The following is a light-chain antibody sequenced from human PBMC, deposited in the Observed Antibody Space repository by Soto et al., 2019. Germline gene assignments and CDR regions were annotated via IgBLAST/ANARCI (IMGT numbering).Light chain of an antibody. CDR1: QSVRSNY. V-gene: IGKV3-20*01. CDR2: GAA. CDR3: QQYATSPFT. J-gene: IGKJ3*01. Sequence: EVVLTQSPATLSLSPGERATLSCRASQSVRSNYLAWYQQRPGQAPRLLIYGAASRAGGIPDRFRGSVSGTDFTLSIVTLEPEDSAVYYCQQYATSPFTFGPGTKVDIK.